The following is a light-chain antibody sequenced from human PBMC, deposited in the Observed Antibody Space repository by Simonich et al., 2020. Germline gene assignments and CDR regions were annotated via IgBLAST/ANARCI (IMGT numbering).Light chain of an antibody. CDR1: KSVSSSY. CDR3: QQFNSYPHT. CDR2: EAS. V-gene: IGKV3D-20*01. Sequence: EIVLTQSPATLSLSPGERATLSSRARKSVSSSYLSWDQQKPGLAPRLLSYEASSRATGIPYRFSGSWSGTYFTLTISSLQPEDFATYYCQQFNSYPHTFGQGTKLEIK. J-gene: IGKJ2*01.